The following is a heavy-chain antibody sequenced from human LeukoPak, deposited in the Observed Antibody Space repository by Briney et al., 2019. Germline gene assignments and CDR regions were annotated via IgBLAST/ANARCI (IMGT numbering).Heavy chain of an antibody. J-gene: IGHJ6*03. V-gene: IGHV4-59*01. CDR3: ARDQDIVVGYMDV. CDR1: GGSISSYY. Sequence: SETLSLTCTVSGGSISSYYWSWIRQPPGKGLEWIGYIYYSGSTNYNPSLTSRVTISVDTSKNQFSLKLSSVTAADTAVYYCARDQDIVVGYMDVWGKGTTVTVSS. CDR2: IYYSGST. D-gene: IGHD2-2*01.